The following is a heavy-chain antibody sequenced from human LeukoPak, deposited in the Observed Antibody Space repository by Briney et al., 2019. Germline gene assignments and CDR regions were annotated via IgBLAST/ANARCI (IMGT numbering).Heavy chain of an antibody. CDR1: GYTFTSYD. V-gene: IGHV1-8*01. J-gene: IGHJ6*03. CDR3: ARGIYSSGYYYYYYMDV. CDR2: KNPNSGNT. D-gene: IGHD6-19*01. Sequence: ASVKVSCKASGYTFTSYDINWVRQATGQGLEWMGWKNPNSGNTGYAQKFQGRVTMTRNTSISTAYMELSSLRSEDTAVYYCARGIYSSGYYYYYYMDVWGKGTTVTVSS.